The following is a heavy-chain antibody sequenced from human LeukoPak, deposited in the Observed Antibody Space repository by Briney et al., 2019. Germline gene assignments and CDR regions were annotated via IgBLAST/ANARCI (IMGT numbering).Heavy chain of an antibody. Sequence: SQTLSLTCTVSGGSISSGGYYWSWIRQPAGKGLEWIGRIYTNGSTNYNPSLKSRVTISVDTSKNQFSLKLSSVTAADTAVYYCARGGSGWSDGAFDIWGQGTMVTVSS. CDR1: GGSISSGGYY. D-gene: IGHD6-19*01. J-gene: IGHJ3*02. V-gene: IGHV4-61*02. CDR2: IYTNGST. CDR3: ARGGSGWSDGAFDI.